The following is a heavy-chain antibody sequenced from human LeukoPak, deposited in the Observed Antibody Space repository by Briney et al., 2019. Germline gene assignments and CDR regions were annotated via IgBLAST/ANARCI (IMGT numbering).Heavy chain of an antibody. CDR2: IYTSGST. Sequence: SETLSLTCTLSGGSISSYYWSWIRQPAGKGLEWIGRIYTSGSTNYNPSLTSRVTMSVDTSKNQFSLKLSSVTAADTAVYCCARETPITIFGVVIIGGYDNWFDPGGQGTLVTVS. V-gene: IGHV4-4*07. CDR1: GGSISSYY. D-gene: IGHD3-3*01. CDR3: ARETPITIFGVVIIGGYDNWFDP. J-gene: IGHJ5*02.